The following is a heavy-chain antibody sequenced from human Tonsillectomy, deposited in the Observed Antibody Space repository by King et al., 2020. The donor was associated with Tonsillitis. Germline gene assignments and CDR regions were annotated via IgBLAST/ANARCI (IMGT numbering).Heavy chain of an antibody. CDR2: IYYTGST. CDR1: GGSISSDTYY. D-gene: IGHD2-2*01. Sequence: QVQLQESGPGLVKPSQTLSLTCFVSGGSISSDTYYWSWIRQHPGKGLEWIGYIYYTGSTYYSPSLKSRITISVDTSKNQFSLNLTSVTAADTAVYYCASATCSSTTCYRPEYFQEWGQGALVTVSS. V-gene: IGHV4-31*03. J-gene: IGHJ1*01. CDR3: ASATCSSTTCYRPEYFQE.